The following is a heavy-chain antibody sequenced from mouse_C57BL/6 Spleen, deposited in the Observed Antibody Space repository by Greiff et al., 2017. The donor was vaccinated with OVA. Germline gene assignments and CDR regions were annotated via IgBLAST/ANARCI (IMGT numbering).Heavy chain of an antibody. CDR3: ARRREGYFDY. CDR2: IDPSDSYT. V-gene: IGHV1-50*01. CDR1: GYTFTSYW. J-gene: IGHJ2*01. Sequence: QVQLQQPGAELVKPGASVKLSCKASGYTFTSYWMQWVKQRPGQGLEWIGEIDPSDSYTNSNQKFKGKATLTVDTSSSTAYMQLSSLTSEDAAVYYCARRREGYFDYWGQGTTLTVSS.